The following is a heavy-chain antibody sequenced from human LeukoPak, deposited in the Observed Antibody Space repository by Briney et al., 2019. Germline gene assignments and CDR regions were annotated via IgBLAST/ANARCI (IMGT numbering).Heavy chain of an antibody. CDR2: IYPGDSDT. CDR1: GYSFNTYW. CDR3: ARLGSSFPLANNWFDP. D-gene: IGHD6-13*01. Sequence: GETLKISCKGSGYSFNTYWIGWVRPVPGKGLEWIGIIYPGDSDTRYSPSFQGQVTISADKSIITAYLQWSSLKASDTAMYYCARLGSSFPLANNWFDPWGQGTLVTVSS. J-gene: IGHJ5*02. V-gene: IGHV5-51*01.